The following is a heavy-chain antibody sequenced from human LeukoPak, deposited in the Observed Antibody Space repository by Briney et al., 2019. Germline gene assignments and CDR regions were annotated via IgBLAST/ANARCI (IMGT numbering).Heavy chain of an antibody. D-gene: IGHD3-16*01. CDR2: VPGSGSST. Sequence: QSGGSLRLSCAASGFTFSNYAMSWVRQAPGKGLEWVSTVPGSGSSTSYADSVQGRFTISRDNSKNTLYLQMNSLRAEDTAVYYCAKNSKAVPFAYLDYWGQGALVTVSS. CDR3: AKNSKAVPFAYLDY. CDR1: GFTFSNYA. J-gene: IGHJ4*02. V-gene: IGHV3-23*01.